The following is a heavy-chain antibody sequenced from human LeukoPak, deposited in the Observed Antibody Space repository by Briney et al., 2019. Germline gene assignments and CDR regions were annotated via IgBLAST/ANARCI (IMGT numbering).Heavy chain of an antibody. J-gene: IGHJ2*01. CDR1: GFIFSSYA. CDR2: ISGSGGRT. D-gene: IGHD3-3*01. Sequence: GGSLRLSCAASGFIFSSYAMSWVRLAPGKGLEWISVISGSGGRTDYADSVKGRFTISRGNSKNTLYLQMNSLRAEDTAVYYCAKSLQFFNGYFDLWGRGTLVTVSS. CDR3: AKSLQFFNGYFDL. V-gene: IGHV3-23*01.